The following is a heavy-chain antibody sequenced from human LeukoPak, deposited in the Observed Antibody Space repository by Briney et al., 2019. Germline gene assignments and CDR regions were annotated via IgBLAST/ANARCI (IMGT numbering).Heavy chain of an antibody. Sequence: GGSLRLSCAASGFTFSSYGIHWVRQAPGKGLEWVAFIRYDGSNKYYADSVKGRFTISRDNSKNTLYLQMNRLRAEDTAVYYCAREVGITIFGVAYYYYYYMDVWGKGTTVTVSS. CDR2: IRYDGSNK. J-gene: IGHJ6*03. V-gene: IGHV3-30*02. D-gene: IGHD3-3*01. CDR1: GFTFSSYG. CDR3: AREVGITIFGVAYYYYYYMDV.